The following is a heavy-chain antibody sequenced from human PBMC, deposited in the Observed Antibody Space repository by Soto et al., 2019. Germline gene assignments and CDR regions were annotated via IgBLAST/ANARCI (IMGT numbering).Heavy chain of an antibody. J-gene: IGHJ4*02. V-gene: IGHV4-61*01. CDR1: GGSVNNRTYY. D-gene: IGHD4-17*01. CDR2: VYYSGTT. CDR3: ARTTAVPNTLRSRYYFDY. Sequence: QVQLQESGPGLLKPSETLSLTCSVSGGSVNNRTYYWSWIRQXXGXXXXXXGYVYYSGTTNYNPSLKSRVSISVDTSKNQFSLSLSSVTAADTALYYCARTTAVPNTLRSRYYFDYWGQGTLVTVSS.